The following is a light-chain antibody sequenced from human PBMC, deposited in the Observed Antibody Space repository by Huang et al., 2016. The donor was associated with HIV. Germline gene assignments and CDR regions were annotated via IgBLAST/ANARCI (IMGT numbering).Light chain of an antibody. CDR3: QQYDSLPPWT. CDR2: DAS. J-gene: IGKJ1*01. Sequence: DIQMTQSPSSLSASVGDRVTITCQASQDIAKYLNWYQQKPGQAPKLLIYDASKLETGVPSRFSGSASGTDFTFTISSLQPEHIATYYCQQYDSLPPWTFGQGTKVGIK. V-gene: IGKV1-33*01. CDR1: QDIAKY.